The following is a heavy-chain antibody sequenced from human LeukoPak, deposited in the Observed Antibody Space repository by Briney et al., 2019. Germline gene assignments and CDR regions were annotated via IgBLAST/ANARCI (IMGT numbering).Heavy chain of an antibody. CDR1: GFTFSSYS. D-gene: IGHD1-26*01. V-gene: IGHV3-21*01. CDR2: ISSSSSYI. Sequence: GGSLRLSCAASGFTFSSYSMTWVRQAPGKGLEWVSSISSSSSYIYYADSVKGRFTISRDNAKNSLYLQMNSLRAEDTAVYYCARGSRYSGSYLRYWGQGTLVTVSS. CDR3: ARGSRYSGSYLRY. J-gene: IGHJ4*02.